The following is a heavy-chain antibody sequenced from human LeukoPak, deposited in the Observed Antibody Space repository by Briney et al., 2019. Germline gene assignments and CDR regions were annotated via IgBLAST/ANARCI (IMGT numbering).Heavy chain of an antibody. CDR2: INPNSGGT. CDR1: GYTFTGYY. Sequence: ASVKVSCKASGYTFTGYYMHWVRQAPGQGLEWMGRINPNSGGTNYAQKFQGRVTMTRDTSISTAYMELSRQRSDDTAVYYCVRIYCSTTTCYPDYWGQGTLVTVSS. J-gene: IGHJ4*02. V-gene: IGHV1-2*06. D-gene: IGHD2-2*01. CDR3: VRIYCSTTTCYPDY.